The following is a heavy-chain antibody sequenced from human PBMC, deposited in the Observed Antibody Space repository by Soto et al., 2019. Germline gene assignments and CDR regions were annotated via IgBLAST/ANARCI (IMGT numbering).Heavy chain of an antibody. CDR2: IYHSGST. CDR3: ARGSAAEPGWFDP. Sequence: PSETLSLTCAVSGGSISSGGYSWSWIRQPPGKGLEWIGYIYHSGSTYYNPSLKSRVTISVDRSKNQFSLKLSSVTAADTAVYYCARGSAAEPGWFDPWGQGTLVTVSS. CDR1: GGSISSGGYS. J-gene: IGHJ5*02. D-gene: IGHD6-13*01. V-gene: IGHV4-30-2*01.